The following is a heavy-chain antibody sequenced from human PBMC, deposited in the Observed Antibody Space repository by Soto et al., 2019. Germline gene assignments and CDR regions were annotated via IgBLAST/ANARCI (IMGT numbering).Heavy chain of an antibody. J-gene: IGHJ6*02. CDR3: ARTRSAGSDFHYYSLDV. CDR1: GFTFNSYG. V-gene: IGHV3-30*03. Sequence: QVQLVESGGGVVQPGRSLRLSCVASGFTFNSYGMHWVRQGPGNGLEWVAFISYDSTKTYYADSVKGRFTISRDNSNSALYVKMNSLTGEDTAVYYCARTRSAGSDFHYYSLDVWGQGTTVTVSS. D-gene: IGHD1-26*01. CDR2: ISYDSTKT.